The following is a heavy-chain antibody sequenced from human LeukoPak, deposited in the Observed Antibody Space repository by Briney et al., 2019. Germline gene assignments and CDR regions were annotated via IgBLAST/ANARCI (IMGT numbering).Heavy chain of an antibody. CDR1: GGSISSYY. CDR3: ARVADYYDSSGYPLDLNFDY. Sequence: SETLSLTCTGSGGSISSYYWSWIRQPAGKGLEGIGRIYSSGSTNYNPSLKSRVTMSVDTSKNQFSLKLSSVTAADPAVYYCARVADYYDSSGYPLDLNFDYWGQGTLVTVSS. V-gene: IGHV4-4*07. CDR2: IYSSGST. D-gene: IGHD3-22*01. J-gene: IGHJ4*02.